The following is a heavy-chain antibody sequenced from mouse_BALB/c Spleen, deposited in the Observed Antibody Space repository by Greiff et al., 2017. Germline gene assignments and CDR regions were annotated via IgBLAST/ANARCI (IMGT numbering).Heavy chain of an antibody. CDR2: IYPGSGST. CDR1: GYNFTSYW. J-gene: IGHJ2*01. D-gene: IGHD1-1*01. V-gene: IGHV1-55*01. Sequence: QVQLQQPGAELVKPGTSVKLSCKASGYNFTSYWINWVKLRPGQGLEWIGDIYPGSGSTNYNEKFKSKATLTVDTSSSTAYMQLSSLASEDSALYYCARGITTVVADYWGQGTTLTVSS. CDR3: ARGITTVVADY.